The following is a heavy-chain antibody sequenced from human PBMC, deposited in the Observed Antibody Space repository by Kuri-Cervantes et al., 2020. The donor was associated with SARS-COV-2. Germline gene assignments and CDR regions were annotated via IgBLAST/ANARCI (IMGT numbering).Heavy chain of an antibody. J-gene: IGHJ6*03. CDR1: GGTFSSYA. Sequence: SVKVSCKASGGTFSSYAISWVRQAPGQGLEWMGGIIPIFGTANYAQKFQGRVTITADKSTSTAYMELSSLRSEDTAVYYCARGVLSSSSWTYYYYYYMDVWGKGTTVTVSS. V-gene: IGHV1-69*06. D-gene: IGHD6-13*01. CDR3: ARGVLSSSSWTYYYYYYMDV. CDR2: IIPIFGTA.